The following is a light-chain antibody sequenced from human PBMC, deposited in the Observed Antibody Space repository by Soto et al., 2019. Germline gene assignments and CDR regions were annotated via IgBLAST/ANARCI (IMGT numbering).Light chain of an antibody. CDR3: AAWDDSLSGVV. Sequence: QAVVTQPPSASGTPGQRVTISCSGSSSNIGSNYVFWYQHLPGTAPKLLIYRNNQRPSGVPDRFSGSKSGTSASLAISGLRSEDETDYYCAAWDDSLSGVVFGGGTQLTGL. CDR2: RNN. J-gene: IGLJ2*01. V-gene: IGLV1-47*01. CDR1: SSNIGSNY.